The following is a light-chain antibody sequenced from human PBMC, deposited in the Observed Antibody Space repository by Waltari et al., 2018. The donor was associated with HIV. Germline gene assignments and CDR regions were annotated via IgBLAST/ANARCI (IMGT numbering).Light chain of an antibody. CDR2: GAY. J-gene: IGKJ3*01. V-gene: IGKV1-39*01. CDR3: LQTYNAPLT. Sequence: DIQMTQSPSSLSASVGDRVTFPCRASQNINTFLNWFQQKPGKAPKLLIYGAYTLQRGVPSRFSGRGSGTDFILTISSLQPEDFATYYCLQTYNAPLTFGPGTKVDV. CDR1: QNINTF.